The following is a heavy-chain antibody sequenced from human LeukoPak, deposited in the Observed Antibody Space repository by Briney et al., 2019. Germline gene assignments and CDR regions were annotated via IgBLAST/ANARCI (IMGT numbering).Heavy chain of an antibody. Sequence: GGSLRLSCAVSGSIFSSYAMSWVRQAPGKGQEWVSVISGSGGLTYYADSVKGRFTISRDNSKNTLYLQMNSLRADDTAVYYCARDLRRDCSTTTCYAFDYWGQGTLVTVSS. CDR2: ISGSGGLT. CDR1: GSIFSSYA. V-gene: IGHV3-23*01. J-gene: IGHJ4*02. D-gene: IGHD2-2*01. CDR3: ARDLRRDCSTTTCYAFDY.